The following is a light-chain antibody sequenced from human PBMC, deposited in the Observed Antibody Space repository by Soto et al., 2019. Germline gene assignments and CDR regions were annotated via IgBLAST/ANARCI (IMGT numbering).Light chain of an antibody. CDR3: STWDDSLGVV. CDR2: RND. Sequence: QSVLTQPPSASGTPGQRVTISCSGSSSNIGRNLVYWYQQLPGTAPKFLIYRNDQRPSGVPDRFSASKSGTSASLAIGDLRSEDEGDYYCSTWDDSLGVVVGGGTKLTVL. V-gene: IGLV1-47*01. J-gene: IGLJ2*01. CDR1: SSNIGRNL.